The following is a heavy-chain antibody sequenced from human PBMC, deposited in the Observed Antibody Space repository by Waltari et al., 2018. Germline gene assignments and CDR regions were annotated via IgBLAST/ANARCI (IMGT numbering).Heavy chain of an antibody. CDR2: IKGKTDAETT. CDR3: TTVYYGSGNYYNAEV. CDR1: GLPFSSAW. J-gene: IGHJ4*02. Sequence: EVQLVESGGGLVKPGGSLRLSCTASGLPFSSAWMSGVRQAPGKGLEWVARIKGKTDAETTDYAAPVKGRFTISRDDSKNTLYLQMNSLETDDTAVYYCTTVYYGSGNYYNAEVWGQGTLVTVSS. D-gene: IGHD3-10*01. V-gene: IGHV3-15*01.